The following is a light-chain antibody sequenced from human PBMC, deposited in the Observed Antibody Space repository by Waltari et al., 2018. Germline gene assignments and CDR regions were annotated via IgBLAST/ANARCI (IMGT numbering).Light chain of an antibody. CDR2: VNSDGSH. J-gene: IGLJ3*02. CDR1: SGHSNNI. V-gene: IGLV4-69*01. CDR3: QTGGHGTWV. Sequence: QLVLTQSPSASASLGASAKLTCTLSSGHSNNIIAWLQQRPEKGRRYLMKVNSDGSHNKGDEIPDRFSGSSSGAERYLTISSVQSEDEADYYCQTGGHGTWVFGGGTTLTVL.